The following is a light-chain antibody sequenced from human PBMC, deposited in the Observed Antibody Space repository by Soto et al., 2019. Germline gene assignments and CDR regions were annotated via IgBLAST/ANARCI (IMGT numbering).Light chain of an antibody. V-gene: IGKV1-39*01. CDR2: GAS. CDR1: QSISTF. Sequence: DIQMTQSPSSLSASVGDRVTITCRASQSISTFLNWYQQKPGKAPKLLIYGASNLESVVPSTFSGSGSGTDFTLTISSLQPEDFSSYYCQQCCSTPLITFGVGTKVEIK. CDR3: QQCCSTPLIT. J-gene: IGKJ4*01.